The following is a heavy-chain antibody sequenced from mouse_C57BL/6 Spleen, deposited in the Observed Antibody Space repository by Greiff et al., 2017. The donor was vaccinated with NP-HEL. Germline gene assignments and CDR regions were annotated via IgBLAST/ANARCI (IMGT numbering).Heavy chain of an antibody. V-gene: IGHV3-6*01. J-gene: IGHJ2*01. CDR3: AREDATGDY. Sequence: DVKLQESGPGLVKPSQSLSLTCSVTGYSITSGYYWNWIRQFPGNKLEWMGYISYDGSNNYNPSLKNRISITRDTSKNQFFLKLNSVTTEDTATYYCAREDATGDYWGQGTTLTVSS. CDR1: GYSITSGYY. CDR2: ISYDGSN. D-gene: IGHD6-1*01.